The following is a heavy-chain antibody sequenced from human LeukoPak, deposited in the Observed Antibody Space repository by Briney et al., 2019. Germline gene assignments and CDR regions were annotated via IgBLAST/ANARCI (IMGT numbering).Heavy chain of an antibody. CDR3: AKDTSSGWPNWFDP. V-gene: IGHV3-66*01. Sequence: PGGSLRLSCAASGFTVSSNYMSWVRQAPGKGLEWVSVIYSGGSTYYADSVKGRFTISRDNSKNTLYLQMNSLRAEDTAVYYCAKDTSSGWPNWFDPWGQGTLVTVSS. CDR2: IYSGGST. J-gene: IGHJ5*02. D-gene: IGHD6-19*01. CDR1: GFTVSSNY.